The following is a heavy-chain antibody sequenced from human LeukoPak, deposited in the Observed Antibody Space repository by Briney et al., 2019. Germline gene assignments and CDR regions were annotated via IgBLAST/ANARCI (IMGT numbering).Heavy chain of an antibody. Sequence: GGSLRLSCAASGFTFSDHYMSWNRQDPGKGLEWVSYISASGDTIYYADSVKGRFTISRDNARNSLYLQMSSLRAEETAVYYCAARSVASNPEAYWGQGTLVNFSS. D-gene: IGHD5-24*01. CDR2: ISASGDTI. CDR3: AARSVASNPEAY. J-gene: IGHJ4*02. CDR1: GFTFSDHY. V-gene: IGHV3-11*01.